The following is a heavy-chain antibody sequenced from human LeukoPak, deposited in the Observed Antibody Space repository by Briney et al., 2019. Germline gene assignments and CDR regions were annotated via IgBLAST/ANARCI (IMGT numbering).Heavy chain of an antibody. CDR1: GFTVSSNY. D-gene: IGHD3-3*01. Sequence: GGSLRLSCAASGFTVSSNYMSWVRQAPGKGLEWASVIYSGGSTYYADSVKGRFTISRDNSKNTLYLQMNSLRAEDTAVYYCARALTRSGYFDYWGQGTLVTVSS. J-gene: IGHJ4*02. CDR2: IYSGGST. V-gene: IGHV3-66*01. CDR3: ARALTRSGYFDY.